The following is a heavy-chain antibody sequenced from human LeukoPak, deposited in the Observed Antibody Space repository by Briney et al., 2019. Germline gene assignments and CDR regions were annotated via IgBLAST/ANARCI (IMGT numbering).Heavy chain of an antibody. CDR1: GFTFSSYA. J-gene: IGHJ4*02. CDR3: AKGNTDGMVAKIQYFDY. V-gene: IGHV3-23*01. D-gene: IGHD5-12*01. CDR2: ISGSGGST. Sequence: GGSLRLSCAASGFTFSSYAMSWVRQAPGKGLEWVSAISGSGGSTYYADSVKGRFTISRDNSKNTLYLQMNSLRAEDTAVYYCAKGNTDGMVAKIQYFDYWGQGTLVTVSS.